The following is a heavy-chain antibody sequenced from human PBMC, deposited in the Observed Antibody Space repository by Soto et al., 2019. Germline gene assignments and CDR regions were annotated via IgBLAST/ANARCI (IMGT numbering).Heavy chain of an antibody. Sequence: GEFLINSCRFSGFTFISYSMRWIRPNPGKGLEWVAVISYDGSNKYYADSVKGRLTISRDNSKNTLYLQMNSLRAEDTAVYYCAREGRDIVLMVYAIGGRYFDYWGQGTLV. CDR3: AREGRDIVLMVYAIGGRYFDY. D-gene: IGHD2-8*01. CDR1: GFTFISYS. J-gene: IGHJ4*02. V-gene: IGHV3-30-3*01. CDR2: ISYDGSNK.